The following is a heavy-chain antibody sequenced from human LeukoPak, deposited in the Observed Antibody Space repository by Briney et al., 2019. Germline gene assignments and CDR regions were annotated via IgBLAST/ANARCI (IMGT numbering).Heavy chain of an antibody. CDR2: ISAYNGNT. CDR1: GYTFTSYG. CDR3: ARDMYYYDSSGILSHYFDY. D-gene: IGHD3-22*01. J-gene: IGHJ4*02. Sequence: ASVKVSCKASGYTFTSYGISWVRQAPGQGLEWMGWISAYNGNTNYAQKLQGRVTMTTDTSMSTAYMELRSLRSDDTAVYYCARDMYYYDSSGILSHYFDYWGQGTLVTVSS. V-gene: IGHV1-18*01.